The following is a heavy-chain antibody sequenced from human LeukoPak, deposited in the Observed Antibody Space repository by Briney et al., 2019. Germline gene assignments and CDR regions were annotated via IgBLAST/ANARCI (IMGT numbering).Heavy chain of an antibody. D-gene: IGHD1-26*01. CDR3: ARVSGSYFHY. CDR1: GFTFSSYS. CDR2: ISSSSSYI. J-gene: IGHJ4*02. Sequence: GGSLGPSCAASGFTFSSYSMNWVRQAPGKGLEWVSSISSSSSYIYYADSVKGRFTISRDNAKNSLYLQMNSLRAEDTAVYYCARVSGSYFHYWGQGTLVTVSS. V-gene: IGHV3-21*04.